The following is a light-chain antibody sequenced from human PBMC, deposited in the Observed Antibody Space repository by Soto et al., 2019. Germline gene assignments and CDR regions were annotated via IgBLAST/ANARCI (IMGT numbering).Light chain of an antibody. CDR1: QSVGSNY. CDR3: QQYGSSSWT. J-gene: IGKJ1*01. Sequence: EIVLTQSRGTLSLSPGEIATLSCRASQSVGSNYLAWYQQKPGQAPRILIFGASSRATGIPDRFSGSGSGTDFTLTISRLEPEDFAVYYCQQYGSSSWTFGQGTKVDIK. V-gene: IGKV3-20*01. CDR2: GAS.